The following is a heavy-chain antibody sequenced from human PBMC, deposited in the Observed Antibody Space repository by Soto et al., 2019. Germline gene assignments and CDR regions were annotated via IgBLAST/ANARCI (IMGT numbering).Heavy chain of an antibody. J-gene: IGHJ4*02. Sequence: SVKVSCKASGGTFSSYAISWVRQAPGQGLEWMGGIIPIFGTANYAQKFQGRVTITADESTSTAYMELSSLRSEDTAVYYCASIRGIAAAPDILDYWGQGTLVTVSS. CDR3: ASIRGIAAAPDILDY. CDR1: GGTFSSYA. V-gene: IGHV1-69*13. CDR2: IIPIFGTA. D-gene: IGHD6-13*01.